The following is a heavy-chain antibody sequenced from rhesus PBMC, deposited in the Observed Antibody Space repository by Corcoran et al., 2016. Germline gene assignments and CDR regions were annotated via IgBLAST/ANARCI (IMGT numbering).Heavy chain of an antibody. CDR2: VSNGGGST. Sequence: EVQLVESGGGLAKPGGSLRLSCAASGFTCSDYYRDWVRQAPGKGLEWVSRVSNGGGSTWYADSVKGRFTISRENAKNTLYFQMNSLRAEDTAVYYCARDREVAAGRPIDYWGQGVLVTVSS. CDR1: GFTCSDYY. CDR3: ARDREVAAGRPIDY. J-gene: IGHJ4*01. D-gene: IGHD6-13*01. V-gene: IGHV3-178*01.